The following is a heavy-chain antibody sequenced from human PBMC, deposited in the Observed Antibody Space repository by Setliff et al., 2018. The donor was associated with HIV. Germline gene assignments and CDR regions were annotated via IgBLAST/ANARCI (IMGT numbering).Heavy chain of an antibody. CDR3: ARANTARYCSSLTCYLYFFDY. V-gene: IGHV3-21*01. CDR1: GFTFSSYA. D-gene: IGHD2-2*01. Sequence: GGSLRLSCVASGFTFSSYAMDWVRQVPGKAPEWVSYINSGGTDIHYPDSVKGRFSIPRYNTKNTLYLQMNGLRDEDTAVYYCARANTARYCSSLTCYLYFFDYWGQGTLVTVSS. CDR2: INSGGTDI. J-gene: IGHJ4*02.